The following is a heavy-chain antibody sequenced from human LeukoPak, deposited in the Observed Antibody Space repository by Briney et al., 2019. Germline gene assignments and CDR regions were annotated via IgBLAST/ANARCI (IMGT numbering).Heavy chain of an antibody. CDR1: GFTFSSYG. D-gene: IGHD2-2*01. Sequence: GGSLRLSCAASGFTFSSYGMHWVRQAPGKGLEWVAVISYDGSNKYYADSVKGRFTISRDNSKNTLYLQMNRLRAEDTAAYYCAKDRLRYCSSTSCYGIFDYWGQGTLVTVSS. CDR2: ISYDGSNK. J-gene: IGHJ4*02. CDR3: AKDRLRYCSSTSCYGIFDY. V-gene: IGHV3-30*18.